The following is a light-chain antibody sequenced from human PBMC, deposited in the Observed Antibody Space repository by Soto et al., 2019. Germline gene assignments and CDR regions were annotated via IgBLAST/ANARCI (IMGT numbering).Light chain of an antibody. CDR2: DVS. CDR1: SSDVGGYNY. J-gene: IGLJ1*01. CDR3: SSYTTSNTRQIV. Sequence: ALAQPASVSGSPGQSITISCTGTSSDVGGYNYVSWYQHHPGKAPKLMIYDVSNRPSGVSNRFSGSKSGNTASLTISGLQPEDEADYYCSSYTTSNTRQIVFGTG. V-gene: IGLV2-14*03.